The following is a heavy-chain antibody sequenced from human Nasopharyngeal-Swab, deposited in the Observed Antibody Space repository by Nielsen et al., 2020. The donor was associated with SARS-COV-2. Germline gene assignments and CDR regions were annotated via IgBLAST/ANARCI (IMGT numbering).Heavy chain of an antibody. V-gene: IGHV3-23*01. CDR1: GFTFSSYA. D-gene: IGHD7-27*01. CDR2: ISGSGDTT. Sequence: GGSLRLSCVASGFTFSSYAMSWVRQAPGKGLEWVSSISGSGDTTHYADSVEGRFTISSDKSKSTLELQMSSLRAGDTAVYYCAKMRDWGDFAFDIWGQGTMVIVSS. CDR3: AKMRDWGDFAFDI. J-gene: IGHJ3*02.